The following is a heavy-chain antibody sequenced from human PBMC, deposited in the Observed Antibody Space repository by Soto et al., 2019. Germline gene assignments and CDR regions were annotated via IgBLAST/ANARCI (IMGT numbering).Heavy chain of an antibody. Sequence: GGSLRLSCAASGFTFSSYAMSWVRQAPGKGLEWVSAISGSGGSTYYEDSVKGRFTISRDNSKNTLYLQMNSLRAEDPAVYYCAKGGGIVVVPAARNDAFDIWGQGTSVTVSS. J-gene: IGHJ3*02. D-gene: IGHD2-2*01. CDR2: ISGSGGST. V-gene: IGHV3-23*01. CDR1: GFTFSSYA. CDR3: AKGGGIVVVPAARNDAFDI.